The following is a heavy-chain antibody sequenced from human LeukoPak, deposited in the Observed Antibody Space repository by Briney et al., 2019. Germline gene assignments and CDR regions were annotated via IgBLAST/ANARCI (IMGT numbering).Heavy chain of an antibody. CDR1: GFTFSNYW. CDR2: IYVDGRTT. CDR3: IRDFRSADL. Sequence: PGGSLRLSCVASGFTFSNYWMHWVRQPPGKGLVWVSRIYVDGRTTNYADSVKDRFTISRDNAKNTVYLEMNSLSVEDTATYYCIRDFRSADLWGQGTLVTVTS. V-gene: IGHV3-74*01. J-gene: IGHJ5*02.